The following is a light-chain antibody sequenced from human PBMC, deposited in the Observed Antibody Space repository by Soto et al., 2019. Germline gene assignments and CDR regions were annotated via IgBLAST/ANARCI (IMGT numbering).Light chain of an antibody. CDR1: SGHSSYI. CDR2: LEGSGSY. V-gene: IGLV4-60*02. Sequence: QLVLTQSASASASLGSSVKLTCTLSSGHSSYIIAWHQQQPGKAPRYLMKLEGSGSYNKGSGDPNRFSGSSSGADRYLTISNLQFEDASNYYCETWDSNTRVFGGGTKLTVL. CDR3: ETWDSNTRV. J-gene: IGLJ2*01.